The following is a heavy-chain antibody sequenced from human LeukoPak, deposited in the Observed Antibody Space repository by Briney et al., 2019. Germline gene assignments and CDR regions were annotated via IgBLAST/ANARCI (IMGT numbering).Heavy chain of an antibody. V-gene: IGHV4-59*01. CDR1: GGSISSYY. D-gene: IGHD3-10*01. CDR3: ARIVRGVISPDDAFDI. Sequence: SGTPSLTCTVSGGSISSYYCSWIRQPPGKGLEWIGYIYYSGSTNYNPSLKSRVTISVDTSKNQFSLKLSSVTAADTAVYYCARIVRGVISPDDAFDIWGQGTMVTVSS. J-gene: IGHJ3*02. CDR2: IYYSGST.